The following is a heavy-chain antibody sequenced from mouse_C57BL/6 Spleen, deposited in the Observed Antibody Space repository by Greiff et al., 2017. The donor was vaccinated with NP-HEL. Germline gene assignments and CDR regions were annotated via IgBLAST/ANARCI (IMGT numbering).Heavy chain of an antibody. J-gene: IGHJ2*01. Sequence: VQRVESGAELVRPGASVTLSCKASGYTFTDYEMHWVKQTPVHGLEWIGAIDPETGGTAYNQKFKGKAILTADKSSSTAYMELRSLTSEDSAVYYCTRSYYSNHFDYWGQGTTLTVSS. CDR1: GYTFTDYE. CDR3: TRSYYSNHFDY. V-gene: IGHV1-15*01. CDR2: IDPETGGT. D-gene: IGHD2-5*01.